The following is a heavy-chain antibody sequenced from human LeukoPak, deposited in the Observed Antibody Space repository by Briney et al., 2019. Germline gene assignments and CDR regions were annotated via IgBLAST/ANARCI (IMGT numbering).Heavy chain of an antibody. Sequence: GGSLRLSCAASGFTFSSYSMNWVRQAPGKGLEWVSSISSSSSYIYYADSVKGRFTISRDNSKNTLYLQMNSLRAEDTAVYYCAREGGYADAFDIWGQGTMVTVSS. V-gene: IGHV3-21*04. CDR2: ISSSSSYI. CDR3: AREGGYADAFDI. J-gene: IGHJ3*02. D-gene: IGHD6-25*01. CDR1: GFTFSSYS.